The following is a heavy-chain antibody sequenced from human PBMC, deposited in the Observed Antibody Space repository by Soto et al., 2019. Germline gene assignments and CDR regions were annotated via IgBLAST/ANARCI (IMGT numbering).Heavy chain of an antibody. D-gene: IGHD6-6*01. J-gene: IGHJ6*02. V-gene: IGHV3-13*01. CDR1: GFTFSNYD. CDR3: ERDLKNGGSSSHYGMNF. Sequence: GGSLRLSCAASGFTFSNYDMHWVRQVTGKGLEWISSIGTAGDTYYAGSVGGRFTISRENAKNSLYLQMNSLRAGDTAVYYCERDLKNGGSSSHYGMNFWAQGTPVTV. CDR2: IGTAGDT.